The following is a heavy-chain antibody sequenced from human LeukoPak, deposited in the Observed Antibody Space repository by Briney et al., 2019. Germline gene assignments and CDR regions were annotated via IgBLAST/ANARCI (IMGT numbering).Heavy chain of an antibody. CDR3: AHRQGISVLLGVIRYFDY. J-gene: IGHJ4*02. Sequence: SGPTLVKPTQTLTLTCTFSGFSLSTSGVGVGWIRQPPGKALEWLALIHWDDDKRYSPSLRSRLTITKDTSKNQVVLTMTNMDPVDTATYYCAHRQGISVLLGVIRYFDYWGQGILVTVSS. CDR1: GFSLSTSGVG. CDR2: IHWDDDK. D-gene: IGHD3-10*01. V-gene: IGHV2-5*02.